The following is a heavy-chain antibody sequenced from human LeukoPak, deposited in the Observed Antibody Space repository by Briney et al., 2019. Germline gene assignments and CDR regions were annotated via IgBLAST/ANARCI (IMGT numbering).Heavy chain of an antibody. J-gene: IGHJ4*02. CDR3: AKGDYSNYFDY. V-gene: IGHV3-23*01. Sequence: GGSLRLSCAASGFTFSSSAMSWVRQAPEKGLEWVSAISGSGGSTYYADSVKGRFTISRDNSKNTLYLQMNSLRAEDTAVYYCAKGDYSNYFDYWGQGTLVTVSS. D-gene: IGHD4-11*01. CDR1: GFTFSSSA. CDR2: ISGSGGST.